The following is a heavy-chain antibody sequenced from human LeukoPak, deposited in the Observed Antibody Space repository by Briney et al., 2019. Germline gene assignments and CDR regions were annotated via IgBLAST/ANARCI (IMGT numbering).Heavy chain of an antibody. D-gene: IGHD1-20*01. J-gene: IGHJ6*02. CDR3: ARAIITGTPPGYYYYGMDV. V-gene: IGHV3-11*01. Sequence: GGSLRLSCAASGFTFSDYYMSWIRQAPGKGLEWVSYISSSGSTIYYADSVKGRSTISRDNAKNSLYLQMNSLRAEDTAVYYCARAIITGTPPGYYYYGMDVWGQGTTVTVSS. CDR1: GFTFSDYY. CDR2: ISSSGSTI.